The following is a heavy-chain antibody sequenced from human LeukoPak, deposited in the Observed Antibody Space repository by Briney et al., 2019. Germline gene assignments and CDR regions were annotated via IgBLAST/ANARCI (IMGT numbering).Heavy chain of an antibody. J-gene: IGHJ4*02. Sequence: GASVKVSCKASGGTFSSYAISWVRQAPGQGLEWMGRIIPIFGTANYAQKFQGRVTITTDESTSTAYMELSSLRSEDTAVYYCASASGYSYGPQGSYYFDYWGQRTLVTVSS. CDR1: GGTFSSYA. CDR2: IIPIFGTA. CDR3: ASASGYSYGPQGSYYFDY. D-gene: IGHD5-18*01. V-gene: IGHV1-69*05.